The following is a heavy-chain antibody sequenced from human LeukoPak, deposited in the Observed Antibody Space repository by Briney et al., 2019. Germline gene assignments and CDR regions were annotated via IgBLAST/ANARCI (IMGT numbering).Heavy chain of an antibody. V-gene: IGHV4-34*01. CDR1: GGSFSGYY. D-gene: IGHD5-18*01. CDR3: ARYRIQLRSDHHDRWNWYFDL. CDR2: INHSGST. J-gene: IGHJ2*01. Sequence: SETLSLTCAVYGGSFSGYYWSWIRQPPGKGLEWIGEINHSGSTNYNPSLKSRVTISVDTSKNQFSLKLSSVTAADTAVYYCARYRIQLRSDHHDRWNWYFDLWGRGTLVTVSS.